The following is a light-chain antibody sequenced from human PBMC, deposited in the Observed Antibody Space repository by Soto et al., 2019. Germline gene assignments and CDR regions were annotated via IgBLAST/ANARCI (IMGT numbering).Light chain of an antibody. CDR1: SSDVGAYNY. Sequence: QSVLTQPASVSGSPGQSITISCTGTSSDVGAYNYVSWYQQHPGKAPKLMIYDVSNRPSGVSDRFSGSKSGNTASLTISGLQAEDEADYYCSSYTSSSTTLYLFGTGTKLTVL. V-gene: IGLV2-14*01. CDR3: SSYTSSSTTLYL. J-gene: IGLJ1*01. CDR2: DVS.